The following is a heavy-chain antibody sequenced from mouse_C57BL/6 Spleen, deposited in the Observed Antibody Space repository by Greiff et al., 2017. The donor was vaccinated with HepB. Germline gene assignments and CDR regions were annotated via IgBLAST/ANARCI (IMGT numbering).Heavy chain of an antibody. CDR2: ISSGGSYT. CDR3: ARQRGKTGTAHYFDY. Sequence: EVHLVESGGDLVKPGGSLKLSCAASGFTFSSYGMSWVRQTPDKRLEWVATISSGGSYTYYPDSVKGRFTISRDNAKNTLYLQMSSLKSEDTAMYYCARQRGKTGTAHYFDYWGQGTTLTVSS. CDR1: GFTFSSYG. J-gene: IGHJ2*01. V-gene: IGHV5-6*01. D-gene: IGHD4-1*01.